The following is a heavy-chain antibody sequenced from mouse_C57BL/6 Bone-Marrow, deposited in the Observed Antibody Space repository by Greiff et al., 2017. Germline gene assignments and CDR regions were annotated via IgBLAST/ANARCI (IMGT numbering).Heavy chain of an antibody. CDR2: IDPSDSYT. CDR3: AKDLLWLRRDY. Sequence: QVQLQQPGAELVRPGTSVKLSCKASGYTFTSYWMHWVKQRPGQGLEWIGVIDPSDSYTNYNQKFKGKATSTVDTSSSTAYMQLSSLTSEDSAVYYCAKDLLWLRRDYWGQGTTLTVSS. D-gene: IGHD2-2*01. CDR1: GYTFTSYW. V-gene: IGHV1-59*01. J-gene: IGHJ2*01.